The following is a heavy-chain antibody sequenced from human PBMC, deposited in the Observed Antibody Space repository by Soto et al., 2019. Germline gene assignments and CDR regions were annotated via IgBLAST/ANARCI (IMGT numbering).Heavy chain of an antibody. CDR1: GFTFDDYT. V-gene: IGHV3-43*01. J-gene: IGHJ4*02. D-gene: IGHD6-19*01. Sequence: GGSLRLSCAASGFTFDDYTMHWVRQAPGKGLEWVSLISWDGGSTYYADSVKGRFTISRDNSKNSLYLQMNSLRTEDTALYYCAKDISGAVAGTDIDYWGQGTLVTVSS. CDR3: AKDISGAVAGTDIDY. CDR2: ISWDGGST.